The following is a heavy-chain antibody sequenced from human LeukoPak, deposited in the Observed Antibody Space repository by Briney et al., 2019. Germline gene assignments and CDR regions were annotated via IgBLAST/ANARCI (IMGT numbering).Heavy chain of an antibody. CDR2: ISYDGSNK. CDR3: AREGSEMATPTDY. CDR1: GFTFSSYA. D-gene: IGHD5-24*01. Sequence: PGGSLRLSCAASGFTFSSYAMHWVRQAPGKGLEWVAVISYDGSNKYYADSVKGRFTISRDNSKNTLYLQMNSLRAEDTAVYYCAREGSEMATPTDYWGQGTLVTVSS. J-gene: IGHJ4*02. V-gene: IGHV3-30-3*01.